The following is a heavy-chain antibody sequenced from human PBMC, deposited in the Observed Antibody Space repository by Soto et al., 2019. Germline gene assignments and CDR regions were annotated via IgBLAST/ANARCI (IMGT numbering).Heavy chain of an antibody. D-gene: IGHD3-16*01. CDR3: ARVALRLGAFDY. V-gene: IGHV4-30-2*01. CDR2: IYHSGST. CDR1: GCSISSGGYS. J-gene: IGHJ4*02. Sequence: QLQLQETGSGLVKPSQTLSLTCAVSGCSISSGGYSWSWIRQPPGKGLEWIGYIYHSGSTYYNPSLKRRVTISVDRSKNQFSLKLSSVTAADTSVYYCARVALRLGAFDYWGQVTLVTVSS.